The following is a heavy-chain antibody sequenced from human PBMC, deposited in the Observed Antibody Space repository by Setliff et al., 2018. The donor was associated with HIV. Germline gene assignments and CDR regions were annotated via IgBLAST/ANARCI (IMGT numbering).Heavy chain of an antibody. Sequence: SETLSLTCTVSGDSVSNGNFYWSWIRQSAGKGLEWFGHIYRTGSANYNPSLKSRLTISVDTSKNQFSLNLSSVTAADTAVYYCARRRVDAAKAAFDYWGQGTLVTVSS. D-gene: IGHD5-18*01. J-gene: IGHJ4*02. CDR1: GDSVSNGNFY. CDR2: IYRTGSA. CDR3: ARRRVDAAKAAFDY. V-gene: IGHV4-61*09.